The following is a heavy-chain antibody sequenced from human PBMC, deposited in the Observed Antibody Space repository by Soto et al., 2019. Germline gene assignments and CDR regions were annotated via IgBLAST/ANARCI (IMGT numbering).Heavy chain of an antibody. CDR3: ARRVSSSSLGWFDP. V-gene: IGHV4-31*03. J-gene: IGHJ5*02. Sequence: QVQLQESGPGLVKPSQTLSLTCTVSGGSISSGGYYWSWIRQHPGKGLEWIGYIYYSGSTYYNPSLKSRVTISVDTSKNQFSLKLSSVTAADTAVYYWARRVSSSSLGWFDPWGQGTLVTVSS. CDR2: IYYSGST. CDR1: GGSISSGGYY. D-gene: IGHD6-6*01.